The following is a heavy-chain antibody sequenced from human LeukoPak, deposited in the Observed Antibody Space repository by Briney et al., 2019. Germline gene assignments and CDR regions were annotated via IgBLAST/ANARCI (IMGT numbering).Heavy chain of an antibody. V-gene: IGHV1-8*01. CDR2: MNPNSGNT. J-gene: IGHJ6*02. CDR3: ARRIAAAAFYYYYGMDV. CDR1: GYTFTSYD. D-gene: IGHD6-13*01. Sequence: ASVKVSCKASGYTFTSYDINWVRQATGQGLEWMGWMNPNSGNTGYAQKFQGRVTMTRNTSISTAYMELSSLRSEDTAVYYCARRIAAAAFYYYYGMDVWGQGTTVTVSS.